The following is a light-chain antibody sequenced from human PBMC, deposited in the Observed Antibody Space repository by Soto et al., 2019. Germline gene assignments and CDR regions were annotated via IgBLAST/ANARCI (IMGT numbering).Light chain of an antibody. V-gene: IGLV2-14*01. CDR1: SSDVGGYNY. J-gene: IGLJ2*01. Sequence: QSVLTQPASVSGSPGQSITISCTGTSSDVGGYNYVSWYQQHPGKAPKLMIYDVSNRPSGVFNRFSGSKSGNTASLTISGLQAEDEADYYCSSYTSSSTLEVVFGGVTKLTVL. CDR3: SSYTSSSTLEVV. CDR2: DVS.